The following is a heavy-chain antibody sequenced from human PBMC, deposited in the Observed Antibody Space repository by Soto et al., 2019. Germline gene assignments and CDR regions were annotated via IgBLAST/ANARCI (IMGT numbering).Heavy chain of an antibody. Sequence: PSLTCAVSGGSISSGGYSWSWIRQPPGKGLEWIGYIYHSGRNYYNPSLKSRVTISVDRSKNQFSLKLSSVTAADTAVYYCARVPGLWGRGTLVTVSS. CDR3: ARVPGL. V-gene: IGHV4-30-2*01. J-gene: IGHJ2*01. CDR1: GGSISSGGYS. CDR2: IYHSGRN.